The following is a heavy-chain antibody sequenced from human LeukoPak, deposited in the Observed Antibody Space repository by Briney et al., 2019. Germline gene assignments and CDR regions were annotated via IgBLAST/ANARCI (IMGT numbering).Heavy chain of an antibody. CDR1: GFSFDNYA. V-gene: IGHV3-30*18. D-gene: IGHD3-16*01. Sequence: GGSLRLSCAASGFSFDNYAMYWVRQAPGKGLEWVALISYDGGDKYYAESMKGRITISRDNAENTLYLQMNDLRPDDTAFYFCVKEGVEYSYSYGDYWGQGTLVTVSS. CDR2: ISYDGGDK. J-gene: IGHJ4*02. CDR3: VKEGVEYSYSYGDY.